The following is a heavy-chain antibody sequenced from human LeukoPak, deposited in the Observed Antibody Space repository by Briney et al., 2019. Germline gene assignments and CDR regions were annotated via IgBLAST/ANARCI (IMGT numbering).Heavy chain of an antibody. D-gene: IGHD4-17*01. CDR2: IYHSGST. V-gene: IGHV4-39*07. Sequence: SETLSLTCTVSGGSISSSSYYWGWIRQPPGKGLEWIGEIYHSGSTNYNPSLKSRVTISVDKSKNQFSLKLSSVTAADTAVYYCARSSQDYGDYVYDYWGQGTLVTVSS. CDR3: ARSSQDYGDYVYDY. CDR1: GGSISSSSYY. J-gene: IGHJ4*02.